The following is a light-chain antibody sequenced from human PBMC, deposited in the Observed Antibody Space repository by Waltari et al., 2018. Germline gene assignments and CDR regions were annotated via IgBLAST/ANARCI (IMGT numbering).Light chain of an antibody. J-gene: IGKJ4*01. CDR1: QGIRND. CDR2: AAS. CDR3: LQDYNYPPT. Sequence: AIQMTQSPSSLSASVGDRVTITCRASQGIRNDLGWWQQKPGNAPKLLIYAASSLQSGVPTRFSGSGSGTDFTLTISSLQPEDFATYYCLQDYNYPPTFGGGTKVEIK. V-gene: IGKV1-6*01.